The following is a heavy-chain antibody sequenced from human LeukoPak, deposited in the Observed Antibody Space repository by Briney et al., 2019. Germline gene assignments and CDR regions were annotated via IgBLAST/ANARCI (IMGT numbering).Heavy chain of an antibody. CDR1: GFIFSSYW. D-gene: IGHD6-13*01. CDR3: ARVPLTGRAGHFDY. V-gene: IGHV3-7*01. Sequence: HAGGSLRLSCAASGFIFSSYWMSWVRQAPGKGLEWVANINQDGSEEYYADSVKGRFTISRDNTKNSLHLQMSSLGAEDTAVYYCARVPLTGRAGHFDYWGQGTLVTASS. J-gene: IGHJ4*02. CDR2: INQDGSEE.